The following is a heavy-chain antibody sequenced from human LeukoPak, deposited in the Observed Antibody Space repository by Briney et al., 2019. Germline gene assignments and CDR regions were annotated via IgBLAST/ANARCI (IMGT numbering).Heavy chain of an antibody. CDR1: GFNFNTYT. J-gene: IGHJ3*02. D-gene: IGHD5-18*01. Sequence: GGSLRLSCAASGFNFNTYTMNWVRQAPGKGLEWVSYISSSSSTIYYADSVKGRFTISRDNAKNSLYLQMNSLRAEDTAVYYCAREGYSYGYWYAFDIWGQGTMVTVSS. CDR3: AREGYSYGYWYAFDI. CDR2: ISSSSSTI. V-gene: IGHV3-48*01.